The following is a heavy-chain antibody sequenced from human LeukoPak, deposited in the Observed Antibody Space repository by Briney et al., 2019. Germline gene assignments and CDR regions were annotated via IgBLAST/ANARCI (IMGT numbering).Heavy chain of an antibody. CDR1: GFTFSSYS. J-gene: IGHJ6*03. CDR3: ARVPAAYEYYYYMDV. D-gene: IGHD2-2*01. V-gene: IGHV3-21*01. Sequence: PGGSLRLSCAASGFTFSSYSMNWVRQAPGKGLEWVSSISSSSSYIYYADSVKGRFTISRDNAKNSLYLQMNSLRAEDTAVYYCARVPAAYEYYYYMDVWGKGTTVTVSS. CDR2: ISSSSSYI.